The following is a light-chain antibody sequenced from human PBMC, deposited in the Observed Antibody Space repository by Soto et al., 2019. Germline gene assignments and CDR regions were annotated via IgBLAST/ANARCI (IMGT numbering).Light chain of an antibody. CDR2: SNN. Sequence: QSVLTQPPSASGTPGQRVTISCSGSSSNIGSNTVNWYQQLPGTAPKLLIYSNNQRPSGVPDRFSGSKSGTSASLAISGLQSDDEADYYCAAWDDSLNGPHVVFGGGTKLTVL. CDR1: SSNIGSNT. V-gene: IGLV1-44*01. J-gene: IGLJ2*01. CDR3: AAWDDSLNGPHVV.